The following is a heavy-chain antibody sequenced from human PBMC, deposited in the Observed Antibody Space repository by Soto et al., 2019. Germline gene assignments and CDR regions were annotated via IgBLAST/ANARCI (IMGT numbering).Heavy chain of an antibody. CDR1: GGSINNGVYF. J-gene: IGHJ4*02. CDR3: VRGFVEAAMALDY. Sequence: QVQLQESGPGRVQPSQTLSLTCSVSGGSINNGVYFWSWIRQHPGKGLEWIGYVHAGGSTYYNPSLKGRVSMSIDTSKNHCYLNLKSVTAADTAVFYCVRGFVEAAMALDYWGPGTLITVSS. CDR2: VHAGGST. D-gene: IGHD5-18*01. V-gene: IGHV4-31*03.